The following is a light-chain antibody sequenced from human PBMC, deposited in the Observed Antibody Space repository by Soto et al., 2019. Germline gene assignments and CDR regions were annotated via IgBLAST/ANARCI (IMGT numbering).Light chain of an antibody. V-gene: IGKV3-11*01. CDR1: HSGSSN. CDR3: QQRSNSPLT. J-gene: IGKJ1*01. Sequence: EIVLTQSPATLSFSPGERATLSCRASHSGSSNLAWYQQKPGQAPRLLIYDASNRATDIPARFSGSGSGTDFTLTISSLEPEDFAVYYCQQRSNSPLTFGQGPKVEIK. CDR2: DAS.